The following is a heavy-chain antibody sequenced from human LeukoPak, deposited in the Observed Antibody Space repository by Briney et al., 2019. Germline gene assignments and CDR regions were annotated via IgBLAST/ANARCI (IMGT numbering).Heavy chain of an antibody. CDR1: GFTFSSYA. D-gene: IGHD3-22*01. J-gene: IGHJ4*02. V-gene: IGHV3-30-3*01. CDR3: ARDATFYDSSGYPAH. Sequence: PGGSLRLSCAASGFTFSSYAMHWVRQAPGKGLEWVAVISYDGSNKYYADSVKGRFTISRDNSKNTLYLQMNSLRAEDTAVYYCARDATFYDSSGYPAHWGQGTLVTVSS. CDR2: ISYDGSNK.